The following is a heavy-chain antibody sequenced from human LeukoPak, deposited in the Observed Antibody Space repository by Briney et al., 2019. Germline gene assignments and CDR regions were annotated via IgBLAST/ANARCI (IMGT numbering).Heavy chain of an antibody. J-gene: IGHJ3*02. Sequence: ASVKVSCKASGYPFTGYYIHWVRQAPGQGLEWMGWINPNSGGTNYAQKFQGRVTMTRDTSISTAYMELSRLTSDDTAVYYCARDPPIGGADVFDIWGQGTMVTVSS. D-gene: IGHD3-10*01. V-gene: IGHV1-2*02. CDR2: INPNSGGT. CDR1: GYPFTGYY. CDR3: ARDPPIGGADVFDI.